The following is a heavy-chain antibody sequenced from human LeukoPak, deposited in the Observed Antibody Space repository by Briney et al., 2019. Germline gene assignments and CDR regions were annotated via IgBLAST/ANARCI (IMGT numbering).Heavy chain of an antibody. D-gene: IGHD6-19*01. CDR3: ARPVADTRYAFEI. V-gene: IGHV4-59*01. Sequence: KTSETLSLTCTVFGGSITNYYWNWIRQPPGKGLEWIGSIYYSGSTNYNPSLKSRVTVSVDTSKNQISLNLSSVTAADAAVYYCARPVADTRYAFEIWGQGTMVTVSS. J-gene: IGHJ3*02. CDR2: IYYSGST. CDR1: GGSITNYY.